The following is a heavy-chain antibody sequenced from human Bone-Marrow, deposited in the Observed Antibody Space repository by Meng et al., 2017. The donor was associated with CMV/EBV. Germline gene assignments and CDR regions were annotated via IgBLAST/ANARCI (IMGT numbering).Heavy chain of an antibody. CDR3: TTDRFAQPGPIDY. J-gene: IGHJ4*02. V-gene: IGHV3-15*07. Sequence: SGFTFSHTWLKWVRQAPGKGLEWVGRIKSKTDGGTTDYAAPVKGRFTISRDDSKNTLYLQMNSLKTEDTAVYYCTTDRFAQPGPIDYWGQGTLVTVSS. CDR2: IKSKTDGGTT. D-gene: IGHD1-14*01. CDR1: GFTFSHTW.